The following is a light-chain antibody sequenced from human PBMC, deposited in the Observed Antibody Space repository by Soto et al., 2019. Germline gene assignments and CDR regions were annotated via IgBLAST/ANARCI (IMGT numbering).Light chain of an antibody. CDR3: QQHSDWVT. Sequence: EIVLTQSPATLSLSPGERGTLSCRASQSVSTSLAWYQQKPCQSPRLLIYDATNRATGSPARFSGSGSGTDFTLTISYIEPEDFAFYYCQQHSDWVTFGGGTKVEI. V-gene: IGKV3-11*01. CDR1: QSVSTS. CDR2: DAT. J-gene: IGKJ4*01.